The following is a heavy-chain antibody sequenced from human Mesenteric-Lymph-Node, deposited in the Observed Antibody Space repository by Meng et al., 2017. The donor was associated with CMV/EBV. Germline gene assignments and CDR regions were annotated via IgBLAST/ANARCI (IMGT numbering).Heavy chain of an antibody. CDR1: GYTFTSYG. D-gene: IGHD6-19*01. V-gene: IGHV1-18*01. CDR2: ISAYNGNT. J-gene: IGHJ5*02. CDR3: ARDPRVSSGWYEGNWFDP. Sequence: ASVKVSCKASGYTFTSYGISWVRQAPGQGLEWMGWISAYNGNTNYAQKLQGRVTMTTDTSTSTAYMELRSLRSEDTAVYYCARDPRVSSGWYEGNWFDPWGQGTLVTVSS.